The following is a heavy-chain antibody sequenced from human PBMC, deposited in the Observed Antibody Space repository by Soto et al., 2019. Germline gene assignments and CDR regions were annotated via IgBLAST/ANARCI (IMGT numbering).Heavy chain of an antibody. CDR3: ARCPLGLPSGVGYAHYYYYYMDV. Sequence: ASVKVSCKASGYTFTSYDINWVRQATGQGLEWMGWMNPNSGNTGYAQKFQGRVTMTRNISISTAYMELSSLRTEDTAVYYCARCPLGLPSGVGYAHYYYYYMDVWGKGTTVTVSS. CDR1: GYTFTSYD. D-gene: IGHD3-10*01. V-gene: IGHV1-8*01. J-gene: IGHJ6*03. CDR2: MNPNSGNT.